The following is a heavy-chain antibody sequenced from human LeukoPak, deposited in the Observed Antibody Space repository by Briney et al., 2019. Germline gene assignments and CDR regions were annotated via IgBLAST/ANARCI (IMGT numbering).Heavy chain of an antibody. CDR2: IYYSGST. CDR1: GGSISSYY. CDR3: ARSDLVCSGGSCYSFDP. D-gene: IGHD2-15*01. Sequence: SETLSLTCTVSGGSISSYYWSWIRQPPGKGLEWIAYIYYSGSTNYNPSLKSRVTISVDTSKNQFSLKLSSVTAADTAVYYCARSDLVCSGGSCYSFDPWGQGTLVTVSS. J-gene: IGHJ5*02. V-gene: IGHV4-59*08.